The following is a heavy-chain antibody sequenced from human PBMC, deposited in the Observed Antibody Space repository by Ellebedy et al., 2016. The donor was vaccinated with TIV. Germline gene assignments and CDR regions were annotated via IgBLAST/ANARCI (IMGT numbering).Heavy chain of an antibody. D-gene: IGHD6-19*01. CDR1: GFTFNTCA. Sequence: PGGSLRLSCAASGFTFNTCAMHWVRQAPGKGLEWVAVISHDGSSQYYADSVKGRFTVSRANSMTTVYLEMNSLREEDTALYYCARDLDKSSGWYGGAAYWGQGTLVTVSS. J-gene: IGHJ4*02. CDR2: ISHDGSSQ. CDR3: ARDLDKSSGWYGGAAY. V-gene: IGHV3-30-3*01.